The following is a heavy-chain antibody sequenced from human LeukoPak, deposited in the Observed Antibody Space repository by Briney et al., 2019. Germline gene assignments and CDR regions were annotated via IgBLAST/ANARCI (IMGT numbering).Heavy chain of an antibody. V-gene: IGHV3-74*01. D-gene: IGHD2-2*01. CDR2: INSDGSST. CDR1: GFTFSSYW. J-gene: IGHJ5*02. Sequence: GGSLRLSFAASGFTFSSYWMHWVRQAPGKGLVWVSRINSDGSSTSYADSVKGRFTISRDNAKNSLYLQINSLRAEDTAVYYCARDASLYCSGNDCYWAFDRWGQGTLVTVSS. CDR3: ARDASLYCSGNDCYWAFDR.